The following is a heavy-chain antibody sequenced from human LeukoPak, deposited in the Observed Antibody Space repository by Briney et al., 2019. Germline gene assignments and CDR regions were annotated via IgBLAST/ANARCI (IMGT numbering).Heavy chain of an antibody. J-gene: IGHJ3*02. V-gene: IGHV3-7*05. CDR3: ARTLRLHTPRAFDI. D-gene: IGHD5-24*01. CDR2: IHEDGSDK. Sequence: PGGSLRLSCVVSGFTFSSYWMNWVRQAPGRGLEWVANIHEDGSDKYYVDSVKGRFTISRDNAKNSLYLQMNSLRAEDTAVYYCARTLRLHTPRAFDIWGQGTMATVSS. CDR1: GFTFSSYW.